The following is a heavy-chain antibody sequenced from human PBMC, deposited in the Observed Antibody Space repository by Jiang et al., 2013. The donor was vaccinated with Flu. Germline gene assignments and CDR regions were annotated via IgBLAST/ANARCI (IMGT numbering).Heavy chain of an antibody. CDR1: GYSISSGYY. D-gene: IGHD3-22*01. CDR2: IYHSGST. Sequence: GLVKPSETLSLTCAVSGYSISSGYYWGWIRQPPGKGLEWIGSIYHSGSTYYNPSLKSRVTISVDTSKNQFSLKLSSVTAADTAVYYCARVHGIVGVGAFDIWGQGTMVTVSS. J-gene: IGHJ3*02. V-gene: IGHV4-38-2*01. CDR3: ARVHGIVGVGAFDI.